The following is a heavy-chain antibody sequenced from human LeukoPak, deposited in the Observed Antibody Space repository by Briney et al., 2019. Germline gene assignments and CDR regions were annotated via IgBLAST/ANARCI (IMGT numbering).Heavy chain of an antibody. CDR1: GFTFSSYA. CDR3: AKVPDCSGGSCYRVDY. J-gene: IGHJ4*02. Sequence: GGSLRLSCAASGFTFSSYAMSWVRQAPGKGLEWVSAISGSGGSTYYADSVKGRFTISRDNSKNTLYLRMNSLRAEDTAVYYCAKVPDCSGGSCYRVDYWGQGTLVTVSS. CDR2: ISGSGGST. V-gene: IGHV3-23*01. D-gene: IGHD2-15*01.